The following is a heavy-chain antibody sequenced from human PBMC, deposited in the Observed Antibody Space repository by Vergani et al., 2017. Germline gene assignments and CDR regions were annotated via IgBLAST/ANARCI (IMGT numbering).Heavy chain of an antibody. Sequence: EVQLLESGGGLVQPGGSLRLSCAASGFTFSSYAMSWVRQAPGKGLEWVSVIYSGGSTYYADSVKGRFTISRDNSKNTLYLQMNSLRAEDTAVYYCAKDPTVVPPGPDYWGQGTLVTVSS. CDR1: GFTFSSYA. CDR3: AKDPTVVPPGPDY. D-gene: IGHD4-23*01. J-gene: IGHJ4*02. CDR2: IYSGGST. V-gene: IGHV3-23*03.